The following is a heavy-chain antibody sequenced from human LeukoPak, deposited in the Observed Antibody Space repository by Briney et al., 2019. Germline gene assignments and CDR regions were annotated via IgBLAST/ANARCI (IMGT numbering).Heavy chain of an antibody. V-gene: IGHV4-39*01. J-gene: IGHJ4*02. CDR1: GDSISSSRHY. Sequence: SETLPLTCTVSGDSISSSRHYWGWIRQPPGKGLEWIGSISYSGSTYYNPSLKSRVTISVDTSKKRFSLNLSSVTAADAAVYYCARQGGYSSAWNPFDYWGQGTLVTVSS. CDR3: ARQGGYSSAWNPFDY. D-gene: IGHD6-19*01. CDR2: ISYSGST.